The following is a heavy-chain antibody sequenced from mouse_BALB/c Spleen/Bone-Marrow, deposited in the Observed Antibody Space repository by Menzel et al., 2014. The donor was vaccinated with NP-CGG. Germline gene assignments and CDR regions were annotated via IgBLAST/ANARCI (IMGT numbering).Heavy chain of an antibody. CDR2: INPSNGRT. CDR1: GYSFTTYW. Sequence: QVQLQQSGAELVKPGASVRLSCKASGYSFTTYWIHWVKQRPGQGLEWIGEINPSNGRTNYNEKFKSKATLTVGKSSSTAYTQLSSLTSEDSAVYYCARYDGPAWFAYWGQGTLVTVSA. J-gene: IGHJ3*01. CDR3: ARYDGPAWFAY. V-gene: IGHV1S81*02. D-gene: IGHD2-3*01.